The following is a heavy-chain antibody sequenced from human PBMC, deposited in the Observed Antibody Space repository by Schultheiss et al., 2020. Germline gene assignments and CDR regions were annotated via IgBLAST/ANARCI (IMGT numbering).Heavy chain of an antibody. J-gene: IGHJ4*02. D-gene: IGHD6-13*01. V-gene: IGHV4-4*07. CDR2: IYATTGST. CDR3: ARDTLGITAAGVY. Sequence: SETLSLTCAVYGGSFSGYYWSWIRQPPGKGLDWIGRIYATTGSTHYNPSLKSRVTMSVDTSKNQFSLKMTSVTAADTALYYCARDTLGITAAGVYWGQGTLVTVSS. CDR1: GGSFSGYY.